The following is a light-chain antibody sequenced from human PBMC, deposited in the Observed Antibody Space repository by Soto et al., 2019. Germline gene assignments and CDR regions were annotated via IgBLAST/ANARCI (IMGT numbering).Light chain of an antibody. CDR3: QQYDEWPLT. J-gene: IGKJ4*01. Sequence: EKVMTQSPATLSVSPGERATLSCRASQTVKTRLAWYQQKPGQAPRLLIYDAFTRATGIPARFSGSASGTDFTLTISSLQSEDSALYYCQQYDEWPLTFGRGTKVEIK. V-gene: IGKV3-15*01. CDR1: QTVKTR. CDR2: DAF.